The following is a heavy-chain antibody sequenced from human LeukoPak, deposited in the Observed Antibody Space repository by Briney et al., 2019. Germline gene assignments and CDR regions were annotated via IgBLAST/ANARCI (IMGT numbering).Heavy chain of an antibody. Sequence: ASVKVSCKASGYTSTGYYMHWVRQAPGQGLEWMGWINPNSGGTYYAQKFQGRVTMTRDTSISTAYMELSRLRSDDTAVYYCARDMYYDSSGYYYGWGQGTLVTVSS. CDR3: ARDMYYDSSGYYYG. V-gene: IGHV1-2*02. CDR1: GYTSTGYY. CDR2: INPNSGGT. D-gene: IGHD3-22*01. J-gene: IGHJ4*02.